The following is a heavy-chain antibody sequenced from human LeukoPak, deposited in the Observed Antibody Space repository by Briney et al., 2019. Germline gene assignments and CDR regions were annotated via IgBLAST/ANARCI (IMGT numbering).Heavy chain of an antibody. CDR3: ARGRRSGSYDVDY. CDR1: GGTFSSYA. Sequence: ASVKVSCKASGGTFSSYAISWVRQAPGQGLEWMGRIIPILGIANYAQKFQGRVTITADKSTSTAYMELSSLRSEDTAVYYCARGRRSGSYDVDYWGQGTLVTVSS. V-gene: IGHV1-69*04. CDR2: IIPILGIA. J-gene: IGHJ4*02. D-gene: IGHD1-26*01.